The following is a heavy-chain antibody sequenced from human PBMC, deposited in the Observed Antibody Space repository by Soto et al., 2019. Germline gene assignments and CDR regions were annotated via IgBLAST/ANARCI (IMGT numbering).Heavy chain of an antibody. D-gene: IGHD2-15*01. J-gene: IGHJ2*01. V-gene: IGHV1-69*13. CDR3: ADGRGGSRNWYFDL. CDR1: GGTFSSYA. CDR2: IIPIFGTA. Sequence: TSVKVSCKASGGTFSSYAISWVRQAPGQGREWMGGIIPIFGTANYAQKFQGRVTITADESTSTAYMELSSLRSEDTAVYYCADGRGGSRNWYFDLWGRGTLVTVSS.